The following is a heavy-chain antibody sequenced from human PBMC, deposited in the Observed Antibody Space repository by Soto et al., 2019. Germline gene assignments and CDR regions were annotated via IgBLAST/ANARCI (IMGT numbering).Heavy chain of an antibody. D-gene: IGHD2-15*01. CDR2: ISYSGNT. Sequence: SETLSLTCIISGDSTSNYYWSWIRQSPGKGLEWIGYISYSGNTNYNPSLKSRVTISVDTSKNQFSLKLSSVTAADTAVYYCARRKRKEEELLYYYGMAVWGQGTTVTVSS. CDR1: GDSTSNYY. CDR3: ARRKRKEEELLYYYGMAV. J-gene: IGHJ6*02. V-gene: IGHV4-59*08.